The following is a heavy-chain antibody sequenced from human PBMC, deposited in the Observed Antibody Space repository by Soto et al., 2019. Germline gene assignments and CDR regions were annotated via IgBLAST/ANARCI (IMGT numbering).Heavy chain of an antibody. CDR3: ASYGGNSVAFPTAALDS. CDR1: GFTFSRYW. D-gene: IGHD3-3*02. Sequence: PGGSLRLSCAASGFTFSRYWMSWVRQAPGQGLEWVANIKQDESEKYYVDSVKGRFTISRDNARNSLYLQMNSLRAEDTAVYYCASYGGNSVAFPTAALDSWGQGALVTVSS. J-gene: IGHJ4*02. CDR2: IKQDESEK. V-gene: IGHV3-7*01.